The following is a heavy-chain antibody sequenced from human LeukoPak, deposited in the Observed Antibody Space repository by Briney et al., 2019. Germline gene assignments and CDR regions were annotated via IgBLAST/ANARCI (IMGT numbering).Heavy chain of an antibody. J-gene: IGHJ5*02. CDR2: INHSGST. V-gene: IGHV4-34*01. D-gene: IGHD1-26*01. CDR1: GGSFSGYY. CDR3: ARRRGRATSIIRRLDNWFDP. Sequence: SETLSLTCAVYGGSFSGYYWSWIRQPPGKGLEWIGEINHSGSTNYNPSLKSRVTISVDTSKSQFSLKLSSVTAADTAVYYCARRRGRATSIIRRLDNWFDPWGQGTLVTVSS.